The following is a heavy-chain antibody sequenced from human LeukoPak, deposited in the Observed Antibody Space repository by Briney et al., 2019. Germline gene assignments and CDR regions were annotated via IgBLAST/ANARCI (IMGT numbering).Heavy chain of an antibody. CDR1: RFTFSSYS. D-gene: IGHD6-13*01. Sequence: PGGSLRLSCAASRFTFSSYSMNWVRQAPGKGLEWISSISSSSTYIYYADSVKGRFTISRDNAKNSLYLQMNSLRAEDTAVYYCARAANTAAGTPTLAIDYWGQGTLVTVSS. CDR3: ARAANTAAGTPTLAIDY. J-gene: IGHJ4*02. CDR2: ISSSSTYI. V-gene: IGHV3-21*04.